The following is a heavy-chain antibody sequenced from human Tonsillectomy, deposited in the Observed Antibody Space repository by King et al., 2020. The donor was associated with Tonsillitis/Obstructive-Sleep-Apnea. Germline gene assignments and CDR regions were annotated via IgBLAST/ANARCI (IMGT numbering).Heavy chain of an antibody. V-gene: IGHV3-74*01. D-gene: IGHD6-13*01. CDR1: GFTFSSYW. Sequence: VQLVESGGGLVQPGGSLRLSCAASGFTFSSYWMHWVRQAPGKGLVWVSRINSDGSSTSYADSVKGRFTISRDNAKNTLYRQMNSLRAEDTAVYYCARDPSSSWSSDAFDIWGQGTMVTVSS. CDR2: INSDGSST. CDR3: ARDPSSSWSSDAFDI. J-gene: IGHJ3*02.